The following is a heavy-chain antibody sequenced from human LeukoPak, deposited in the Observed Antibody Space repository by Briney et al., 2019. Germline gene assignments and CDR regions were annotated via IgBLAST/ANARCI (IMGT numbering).Heavy chain of an antibody. Sequence: ASVKVSCKVSGYTLTELSMHWVRQAPGKGLEWMGGFDPEDGETIYAQKFQGRVTMTEDTSTDTAYMELSSLRSEDTAVYYCATGTNYYDXSGYYYWGQGTLVTVSS. J-gene: IGHJ4*02. D-gene: IGHD3-22*01. V-gene: IGHV1-24*01. CDR1: GYTLTELS. CDR2: FDPEDGET. CDR3: ATGTNYYDXSGYYY.